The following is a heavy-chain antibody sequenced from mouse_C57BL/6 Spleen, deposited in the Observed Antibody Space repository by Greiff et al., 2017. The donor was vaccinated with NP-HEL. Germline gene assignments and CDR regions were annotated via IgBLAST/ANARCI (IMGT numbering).Heavy chain of an antibody. CDR3: ARNYLAMDY. CDR2: INPNNGGT. D-gene: IGHD5-5*01. J-gene: IGHJ4*01. Sequence: EVQLQQSGPELVKPGASVKISCKASGYTFTDYYMNWVKQSHGKSLEWIGDINPNNGGTSYNQKFKGKATLTVDKSSSTAYMELRSLTSEDSAVYYCARNYLAMDYWGQGTSVTVSS. V-gene: IGHV1-26*01. CDR1: GYTFTDYY.